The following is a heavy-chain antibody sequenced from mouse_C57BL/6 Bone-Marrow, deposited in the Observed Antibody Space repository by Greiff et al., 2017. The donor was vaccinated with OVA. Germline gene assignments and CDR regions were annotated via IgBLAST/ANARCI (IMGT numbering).Heavy chain of an antibody. CDR3: ARGAYYSNPYYFDY. V-gene: IGHV1-47*01. CDR2: FHPYNDDT. J-gene: IGHJ2*01. Sequence: VKLQESGAELVKPGASVKMSCKASGYTFTTYPIEWMKQNHGKSLEWIGNFHPYNDDTKYNEKFKGKATLTVEKSSSTVYLELSRLPSDDSAVYYCARGAYYSNPYYFDYWGQGTTLTVSS. CDR1: GYTFTTYP. D-gene: IGHD2-5*01.